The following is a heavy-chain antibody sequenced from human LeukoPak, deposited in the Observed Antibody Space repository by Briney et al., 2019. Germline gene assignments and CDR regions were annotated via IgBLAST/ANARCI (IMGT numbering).Heavy chain of an antibody. CDR1: GFTFSSYG. D-gene: IGHD5-12*01. Sequence: GRSLRLSCAASGFTFSSYGMHWVRQAPGKGLEWVAVISYDGSNKYYADSVKGRFTISRDNSKNTLYLQMNSLRAEDTAVYYCARDKYSGYDRYWGQGTLVTVSS. CDR2: ISYDGSNK. V-gene: IGHV3-30*19. CDR3: ARDKYSGYDRY. J-gene: IGHJ4*02.